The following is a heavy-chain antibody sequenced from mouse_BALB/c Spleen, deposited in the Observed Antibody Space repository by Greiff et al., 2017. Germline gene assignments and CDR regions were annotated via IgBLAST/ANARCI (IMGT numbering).Heavy chain of an antibody. Sequence: VMLVESGPGLVAPSQSLSITCTVSGFSFTGYGVNWVRQPPGKGLEWLGMIWADGSTDYNSALKSRLSISKDNSKSQVFLKMNSLQTDDTARYYGARTARAWAMDYWGQGTSVTVSA. CDR1: GFSFTGYG. CDR3: ARTARAWAMDY. CDR2: IWADGST. V-gene: IGHV2-6-7*01. D-gene: IGHD3-1*01. J-gene: IGHJ4*01.